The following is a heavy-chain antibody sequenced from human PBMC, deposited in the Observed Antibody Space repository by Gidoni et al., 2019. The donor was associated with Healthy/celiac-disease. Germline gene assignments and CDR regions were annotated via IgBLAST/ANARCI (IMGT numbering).Heavy chain of an antibody. Sequence: EVQLVESGGGLVQPGGSLRLSCAASGFPFSSYSMNWVRQGPGKGLEGVSYISSSRSNIYYADSVKGRVTISRDNAKNSLDLQMNSLRDEDTAVYYCARDASGYYFLWRYFDYWGQGTLVTVSS. CDR2: ISSSRSNI. J-gene: IGHJ4*02. CDR1: GFPFSSYS. D-gene: IGHD3-22*01. V-gene: IGHV3-48*02. CDR3: ARDASGYYFLWRYFDY.